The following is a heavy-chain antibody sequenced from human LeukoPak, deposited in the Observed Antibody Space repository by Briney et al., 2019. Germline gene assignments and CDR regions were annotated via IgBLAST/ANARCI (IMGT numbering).Heavy chain of an antibody. CDR1: GGSFSGYY. CDR3: ARRKGGRLLLRRGPNWFDP. J-gene: IGHJ5*02. V-gene: IGHV4-34*01. CDR2: INHSGST. D-gene: IGHD1-26*01. Sequence: PSETLSLTCAVYGGSFSGYYWSWIRQPPGRGLEWIGEINHSGSTNYNPSLKSRVTISVDTSKNQFSLKLSSVTAADTAVYYCARRKGGRLLLRRGPNWFDPWGQGTLVTVSS.